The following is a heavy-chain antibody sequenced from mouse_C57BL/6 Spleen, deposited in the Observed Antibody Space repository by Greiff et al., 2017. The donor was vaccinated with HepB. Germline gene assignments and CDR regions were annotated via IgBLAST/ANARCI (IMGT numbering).Heavy chain of an antibody. Sequence: QVQLQQPGAELVKPGASVKMSCKASGYTFTSYWITWVKQRPGQGLEWIGDIYPGSGSTNYNEKFKSKATLTVDTSSSTAYMQLSSLTSEDSAVYDCARIGCYVYYFDYWGQGTTLTVSS. J-gene: IGHJ2*01. CDR2: IYPGSGST. CDR1: GYTFTSYW. CDR3: ARIGCYVYYFDY. D-gene: IGHD1-1*02. V-gene: IGHV1-55*01.